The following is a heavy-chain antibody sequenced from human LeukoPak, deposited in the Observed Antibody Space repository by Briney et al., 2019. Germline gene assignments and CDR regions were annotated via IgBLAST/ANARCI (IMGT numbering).Heavy chain of an antibody. J-gene: IGHJ6*02. CDR1: GYTFTGYY. V-gene: IGHV1-2*02. CDR2: INPNSGGT. D-gene: IGHD6-13*01. Sequence: ASVKVSCKAAGYTFTGYYMNWVRQAPGQGLEWMGWINPNSGGTNYAQKFQGRVTMTRDTSISTAYMELSSLRSEDTAVYYCAREIAAAGRLYYYYYYGMDVWGQGTTVTVSS. CDR3: AREIAAAGRLYYYYYYGMDV.